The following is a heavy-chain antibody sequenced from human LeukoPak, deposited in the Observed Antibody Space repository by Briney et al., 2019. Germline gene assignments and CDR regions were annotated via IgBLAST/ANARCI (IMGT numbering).Heavy chain of an antibody. V-gene: IGHV4-59*11. J-gene: IGHJ4*02. CDR3: ATIKRGSIYGYFDF. CDR1: VGSISTHY. D-gene: IGHD4-17*01. Sequence: SETLSLTCTVSVGSISTHYWSCIRQPPGKGLEGSGYVFDSERTKDNPSLKSRATLSADTSKNQFSLRLTSVTAADSAVYYCATIKRGSIYGYFDFWGPGVLVTVSS. CDR2: VFDSERT.